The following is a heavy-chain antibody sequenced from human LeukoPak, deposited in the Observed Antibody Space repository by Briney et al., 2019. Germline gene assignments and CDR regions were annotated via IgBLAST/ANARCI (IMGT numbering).Heavy chain of an antibody. Sequence: ASVKVSCKASGYTFTGYYMHWVRQAPGQGLEWMGWINPNSGGTNYAQKFQGRVTMTRDTSISTAYMELSRLRSDDTAVYYCARDHGMATIIYFDYWGQGTLVAVSS. J-gene: IGHJ4*02. D-gene: IGHD5-24*01. V-gene: IGHV1-2*02. CDR3: ARDHGMATIIYFDY. CDR2: INPNSGGT. CDR1: GYTFTGYY.